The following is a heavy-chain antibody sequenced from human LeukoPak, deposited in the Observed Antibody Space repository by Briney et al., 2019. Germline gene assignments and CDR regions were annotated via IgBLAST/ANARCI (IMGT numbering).Heavy chain of an antibody. D-gene: IGHD1-26*01. V-gene: IGHV3-30*02. CDR1: GFTFSSYG. CDR3: AKDRNSGNYYQTGDFHY. J-gene: IGHJ4*02. CDR2: IRYDGSNK. Sequence: GGSLRLSCAASGFTFSSYGMHWVRQAPGKGLEWVAFIRYDGSNKYYAESVRGRFTISRDNSKNTLYLQMNSLRAEDPALYYCAKDRNSGNYYQTGDFHYWGQGTLVTVSS.